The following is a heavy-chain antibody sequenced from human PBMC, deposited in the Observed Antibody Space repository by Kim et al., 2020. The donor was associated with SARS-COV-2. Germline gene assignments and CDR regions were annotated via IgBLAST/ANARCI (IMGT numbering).Heavy chain of an antibody. D-gene: IGHD3-10*01. CDR3: ARDMTITMVRGVIPYYYYGMDV. J-gene: IGHJ6*02. Sequence: SETLSLTCAVSGGSISSSNWWSWVRQPPGKGLEWIGEIYHSGSTNYNPSLKSRVTISVDKSKNQFSLKLCSVTAADTAVYYCARDMTITMVRGVIPYYYYGMDVWDQGTTVTVSS. CDR2: IYHSGST. V-gene: IGHV4-4*02. CDR1: GGSISSSNW.